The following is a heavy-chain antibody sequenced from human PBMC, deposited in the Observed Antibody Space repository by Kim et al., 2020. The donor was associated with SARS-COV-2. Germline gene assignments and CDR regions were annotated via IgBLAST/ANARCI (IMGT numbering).Heavy chain of an antibody. CDR1: GFTFDDYA. V-gene: IGHV3-43D*03. Sequence: GGSLRLSCAASGFTFDDYAMHWVRQAPGKGLEWVSLISWDGGSTYYADSVKGRFTISRDNSKNSLYLQMNSLRAEDTALYYCAKDFSSGNSNAAGPDYWGQGTPVTVSS. J-gene: IGHJ4*02. D-gene: IGHD3-10*01. CDR2: ISWDGGST. CDR3: AKDFSSGNSNAAGPDY.